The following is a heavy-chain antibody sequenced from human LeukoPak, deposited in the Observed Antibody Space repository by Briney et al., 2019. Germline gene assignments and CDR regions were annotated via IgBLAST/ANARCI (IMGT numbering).Heavy chain of an antibody. CDR3: ARVAYAVAVV. J-gene: IGHJ4*02. V-gene: IGHV6-1*01. CDR2: TDYRSKWKN. Sequence: SQPLSPTCAISGDRVSSNIAAWCWVSQSPGRGLEWLGRTDYRSKWKNDYAEAVKGRINISPDTSKNQFSLQLNSVTPEDTAVYYGARVAYAVAVVWGQGTPVTVSS. D-gene: IGHD2-2*01. CDR1: GDRVSSNIAA.